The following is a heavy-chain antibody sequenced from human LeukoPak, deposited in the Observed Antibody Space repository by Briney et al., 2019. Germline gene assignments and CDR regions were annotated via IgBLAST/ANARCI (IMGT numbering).Heavy chain of an antibody. V-gene: IGHV3-53*01. CDR3: ALGYCSSTSCHDYYYYMDV. D-gene: IGHD2-2*01. CDR1: GFTVSSNY. Sequence: GGSLRLSCAASGFTVSSNYMSWVRQAPGKGLEWGSVIYSGGSTYYADSVKGRFTISRDNSKNTLYLQMNSLRAEDTAVYYCALGYCSSTSCHDYYYYMDVWGKGTTVTVSS. CDR2: IYSGGST. J-gene: IGHJ6*03.